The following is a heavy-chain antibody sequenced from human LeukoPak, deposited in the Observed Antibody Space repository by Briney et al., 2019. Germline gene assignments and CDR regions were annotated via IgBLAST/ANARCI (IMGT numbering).Heavy chain of an antibody. CDR3: AREGRLAGADY. CDR1: GFTFSSFW. D-gene: IGHD6-13*01. V-gene: IGHV3-7*01. Sequence: PGGSLRLSCAASGFTFSSFWMSWVRQAPGKGLEWVANIKQDGSEKYYVDSVKGRFTISRDNARKSLYLQLNNVRAEDTAVYYCAREGRLAGADYWGQGTLVTVSS. CDR2: IKQDGSEK. J-gene: IGHJ4*02.